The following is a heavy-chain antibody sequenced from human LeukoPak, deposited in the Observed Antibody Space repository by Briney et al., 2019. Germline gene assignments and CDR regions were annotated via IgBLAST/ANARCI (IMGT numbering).Heavy chain of an antibody. Sequence: GGSLRLSCAASGFTFSSYWMSWVRQAPGKGLEWVANIKQDGSEKYYVDSVKGRFTISRDNAKNSLYLQMNSLRAEDTAVYYCARDPGRVDGAFDYWGQGTLVTVSS. CDR2: IKQDGSEK. D-gene: IGHD4-17*01. CDR1: GFTFSSYW. J-gene: IGHJ4*02. CDR3: ARDPGRVDGAFDY. V-gene: IGHV3-7*01.